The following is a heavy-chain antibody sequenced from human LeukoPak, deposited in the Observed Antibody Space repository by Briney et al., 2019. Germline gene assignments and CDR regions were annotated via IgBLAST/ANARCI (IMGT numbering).Heavy chain of an antibody. V-gene: IGHV4-4*09. J-gene: IGHJ6*03. CDR2: IYTSGST. D-gene: IGHD4-11*01. CDR1: GGSISSYY. CDR3: ARLTTTVTPDYYYYYMDV. Sequence: SETLSLTCTVSGGSISSYYWSWIRQPPGKGLEWIGYIYTSGSTNYSPSLKSRVTISVDTSKNQFSLKLSSVTAADTAVYYCARLTTTVTPDYYYYYMDVWGKGTTVTVSS.